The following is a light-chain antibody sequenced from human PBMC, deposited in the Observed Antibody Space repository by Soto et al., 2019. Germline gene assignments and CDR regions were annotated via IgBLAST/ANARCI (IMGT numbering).Light chain of an antibody. CDR3: QQYDNLPVT. J-gene: IGKJ4*01. CDR1: QDIRNY. V-gene: IGKV1-33*01. Sequence: DIQMTQSPSSLSASVGDRVIITCQASQDIRNYLNWYQQKPGKAPKLLIYDASNLETGVPSRFSGSGSGTDFTFTIRSLQPEDIATYYCQQYDNLPVTFGGGTKVEIK. CDR2: DAS.